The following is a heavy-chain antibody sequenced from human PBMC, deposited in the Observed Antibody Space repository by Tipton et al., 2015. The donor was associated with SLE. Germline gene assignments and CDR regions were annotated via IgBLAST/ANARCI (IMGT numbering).Heavy chain of an antibody. D-gene: IGHD2-2*01. CDR2: ISYSGST. J-gene: IGHJ5*02. CDR1: GGSMSSNF. CDR3: ARAKRSSTTWGYWCDP. V-gene: IGHV4-59*01. Sequence: TLSLTCTVSGGSMSSNFWSWIRQPPGKGLEWIGYISYSGSTNYNPSLDSRVTISVDTSKNQFSLRLRSVTAADTAVYYCARAKRSSTTWGYWCDPWAQGTLVPVSS.